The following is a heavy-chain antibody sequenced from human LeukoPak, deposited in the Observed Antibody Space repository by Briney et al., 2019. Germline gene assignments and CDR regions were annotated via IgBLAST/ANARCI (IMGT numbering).Heavy chain of an antibody. V-gene: IGHV4-38-2*02. CDR3: ARSATGYFYSWFDP. D-gene: IGHD3-9*01. CDR1: GYSISSGYY. J-gene: IGHJ5*02. Sequence: SETLSLTCSVFGYSISSGYYWGWIRQSPGKGLEWTGSVYKRGTTYYNPSFESRVTISLDTSKEQVSLRLTSVTAADTAVYYCARSATGYFYSWFDPWGQGTQVIVSS. CDR2: VYKRGTT.